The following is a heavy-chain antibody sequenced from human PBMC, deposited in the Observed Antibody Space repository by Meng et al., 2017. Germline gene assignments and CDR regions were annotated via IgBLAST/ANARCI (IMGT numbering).Heavy chain of an antibody. D-gene: IGHD4-17*01. CDR3: ARDYGDYSS. J-gene: IGHJ5*02. Sequence: GSLRLSCAVYGGSFSGYYWSWIRPPPGKGLEWIGEINHSGSTNYNPSLKSRVTISVDTSKNQFSLKLSSVTAADTAVYYCARDYGDYSSWGQGTLVTVSS. CDR2: INHSGST. CDR1: GGSFSGYY. V-gene: IGHV4-34*01.